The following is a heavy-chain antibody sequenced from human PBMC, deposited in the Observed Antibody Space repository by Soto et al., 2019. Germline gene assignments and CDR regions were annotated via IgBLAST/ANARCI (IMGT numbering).Heavy chain of an antibody. CDR3: ARRAGTSHHFDY. J-gene: IGHJ4*02. D-gene: IGHD1-7*01. Sequence: QVHLVQSGAEVKKPGASVKVSCKASGYTFTTYGITWVRQAPGQGLEWMGWISAYNANTNYAQKFQGRVAMTTDTSTRTAYMALRSLRSDDTAVYYCARRAGTSHHFDYWGQGTQVTVSS. CDR2: ISAYNANT. V-gene: IGHV1-18*01. CDR1: GYTFTTYG.